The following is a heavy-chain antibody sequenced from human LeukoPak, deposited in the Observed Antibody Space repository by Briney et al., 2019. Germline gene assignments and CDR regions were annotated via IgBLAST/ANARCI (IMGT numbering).Heavy chain of an antibody. CDR1: GFTFSSYW. J-gene: IGHJ6*04. CDR3: AREWNYYGSGIMDV. CDR2: IKQDGGEK. V-gene: IGHV3-7*01. D-gene: IGHD3-10*01. Sequence: LTGGSLRLSCAASGFTFSSYWMSWVRQAPGKGLEWVANIKQDGGEKYYVGSVKGRFTVSRDNAKNSLYLRMNSLRAEDTAVYYCAREWNYYGSGIMDVWGKGTTVTVSS.